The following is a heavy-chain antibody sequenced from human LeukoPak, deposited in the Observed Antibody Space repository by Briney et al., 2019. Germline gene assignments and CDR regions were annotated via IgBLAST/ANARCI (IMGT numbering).Heavy chain of an antibody. V-gene: IGHV4-39*07. D-gene: IGHD1-26*01. CDR3: ARAAYSGSYHSDY. CDR1: GGSISSSSYY. CDR2: IYYSGST. Sequence: PSETLSLTCTVSGGSISSSSYYWGWIRQPPGKGLEWIGSIYYSGSTYYNPSLKSRVTISVDTSKNQFSLKLSSVTAADTAVCYCARAAYSGSYHSDYWGQGTLVTVSS. J-gene: IGHJ4*02.